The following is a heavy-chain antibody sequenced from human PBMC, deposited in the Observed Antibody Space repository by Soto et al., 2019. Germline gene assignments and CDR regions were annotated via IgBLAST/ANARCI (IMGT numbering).Heavy chain of an antibody. Sequence: PGGSLRLSCSASGFTFSSYAMHWVRQAPGKGLEYVSAISSNGGSTYYADSVKGRFTISRDNSKNTLYLQMSSLRAEDTAVYYCARLGSSSYYYYYGMDVWGQGTTVTVSS. CDR2: ISSNGGST. D-gene: IGHD2-2*01. CDR1: GFTFSSYA. J-gene: IGHJ6*02. V-gene: IGHV3-64D*08. CDR3: ARLGSSSYYYYYGMDV.